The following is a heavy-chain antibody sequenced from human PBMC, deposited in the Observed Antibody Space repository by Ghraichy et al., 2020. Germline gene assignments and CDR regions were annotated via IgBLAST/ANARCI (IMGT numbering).Heavy chain of an antibody. CDR1: GGSISSYY. Sequence: SETLSLTCTVSGGSISSYYWSWIRQPPGKGLEWIGYIYYSGSTNYNPSLKSRVTISVDTSKNQFSLKLSSVTAADTAVYYGAREVGATSDYYYYYYMDVWGKGTTVTVSS. V-gene: IGHV4-59*01. CDR2: IYYSGST. J-gene: IGHJ6*03. CDR3: AREVGATSDYYYYYYMDV. D-gene: IGHD1-26*01.